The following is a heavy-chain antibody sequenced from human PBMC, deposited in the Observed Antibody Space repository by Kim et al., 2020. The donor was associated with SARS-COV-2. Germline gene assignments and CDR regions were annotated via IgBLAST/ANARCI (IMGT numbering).Heavy chain of an antibody. J-gene: IGHJ4*02. D-gene: IGHD3-10*01. CDR2: ER. V-gene: IGHV3-7*03. Sequence: ERYYVDSVMGRFTISRDNAKNSVYLQMNSPRAEDTAVYYCARDYYSVFDYWGQGTLVTVSP. CDR3: ARDYYSVFDY.